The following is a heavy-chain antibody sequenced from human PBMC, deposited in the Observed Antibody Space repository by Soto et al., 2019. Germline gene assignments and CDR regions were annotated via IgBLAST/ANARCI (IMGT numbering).Heavy chain of an antibody. V-gene: IGHV1-2*02. Sequence: GASVKVSCKASGYTFTGYYMHWVRQAPGQGLEWMGWINPNSGGTNYAQKFRGRVTMTRDTSISTAYMELSRLRSDDTAVYYCARVYHTIFGVVPYGMDVWGQGTTVTVSS. D-gene: IGHD3-3*01. CDR2: INPNSGGT. CDR3: ARVYHTIFGVVPYGMDV. J-gene: IGHJ6*02. CDR1: GYTFTGYY.